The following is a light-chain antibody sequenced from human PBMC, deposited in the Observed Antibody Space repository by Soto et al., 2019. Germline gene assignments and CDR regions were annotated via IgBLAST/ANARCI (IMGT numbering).Light chain of an antibody. V-gene: IGLV1-40*01. CDR1: SSNIGAGYD. CDR2: DNN. Sequence: QSVLTQPPSVSGAPGQRVTISCTGTSSNIGAGYDVHWYQQLPGAAPKLLIFDNNNRPSGVPGRFSGSKSGTSASLAISGLQAEDEADYYCQSYDNSLTSSVIGGGTKLTVL. J-gene: IGLJ2*01. CDR3: QSYDNSLTSSV.